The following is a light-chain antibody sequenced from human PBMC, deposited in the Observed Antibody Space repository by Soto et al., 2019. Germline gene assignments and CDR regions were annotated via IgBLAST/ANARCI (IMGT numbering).Light chain of an antibody. CDR2: DAS. Sequence: DIQMTQSPSTLSASVGDRVTITCRASQSISIWLAWYQQKPGKAPNILIYDASTLVSGVPSRFNGSGIGTEITLNLRSLQAEDFATYYWQKKNNYFSWTFGQGTKVEIK. J-gene: IGKJ1*01. CDR1: QSISIW. CDR3: QKKNNYFSWT. V-gene: IGKV1-5*01.